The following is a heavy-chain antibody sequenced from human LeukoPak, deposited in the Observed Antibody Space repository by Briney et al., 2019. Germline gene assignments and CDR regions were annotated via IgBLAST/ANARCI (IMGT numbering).Heavy chain of an antibody. D-gene: IGHD3-10*01. CDR2: IKQDGSEK. CDR3: ARESRLYYGSGSYWIDY. V-gene: IGHV3-7*01. Sequence: GGSLRLSCAVSGFTFSSYWMSWVRQAPGKGLEWVANIKQDGSEKYYVDSVKGRFTISRDNAKNSLYLQMNSLRAEDTAVYYCARESRLYYGSGSYWIDYWGQGTLVTVSA. J-gene: IGHJ4*02. CDR1: GFTFSSYW.